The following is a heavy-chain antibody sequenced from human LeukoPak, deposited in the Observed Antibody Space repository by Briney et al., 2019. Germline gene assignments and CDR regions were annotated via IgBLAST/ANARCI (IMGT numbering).Heavy chain of an antibody. D-gene: IGHD2-21*01. CDR3: ARHCGNPFAFDY. Sequence: SETLSLTCTVSGGSISSYYWSWIRQPPGKGLEWIGYIYYSGSTNYNPSLKSRVTISVDTSKNQFSLKLSSVTAADTAVYYCARHCGNPFAFDYWGQGTLVTVSS. CDR2: IYYSGST. J-gene: IGHJ4*02. CDR1: GGSISSYY. V-gene: IGHV4-59*08.